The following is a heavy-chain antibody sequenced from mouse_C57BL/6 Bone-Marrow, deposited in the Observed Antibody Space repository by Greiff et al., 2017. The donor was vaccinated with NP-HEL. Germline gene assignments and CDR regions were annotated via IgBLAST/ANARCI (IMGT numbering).Heavy chain of an antibody. CDR1: GFTFSSYA. J-gene: IGHJ4*01. Sequence: EVQLVESGGGLVKPGGSLKLSCAASGFTFSSYAMSWVRQTPEKRLEWVATISDGGSYTYYPDNVKGRFTISRDNAKNNLYLQMSHLKSEDTAMYYCARVYYGSSPYYYAMDYWGQGTSVTVSS. V-gene: IGHV5-4*01. D-gene: IGHD1-1*01. CDR2: ISDGGSYT. CDR3: ARVYYGSSPYYYAMDY.